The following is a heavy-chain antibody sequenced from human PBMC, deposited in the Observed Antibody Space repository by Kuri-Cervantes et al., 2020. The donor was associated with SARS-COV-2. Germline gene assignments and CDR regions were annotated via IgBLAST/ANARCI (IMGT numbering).Heavy chain of an antibody. CDR1: GFTFSDYY. V-gene: IGHV3-11*06. CDR2: ISSSSSYI. J-gene: IGHJ3*02. CDR3: AILGYCSSTSCAPDAFDI. Sequence: GESLKISCAASGFTFSDYYMSWIRQAPGKGLEWASYISSSSSYIYYADLVKGRFTISRDNAKNSLYLKMNSLRAEDTAVYYCAILGYCSSTSCAPDAFDIWGQGTMVTVSS. D-gene: IGHD2-2*01.